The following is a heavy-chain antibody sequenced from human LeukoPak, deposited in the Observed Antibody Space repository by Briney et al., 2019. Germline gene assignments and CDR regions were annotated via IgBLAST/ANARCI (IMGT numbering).Heavy chain of an antibody. J-gene: IGHJ6*03. D-gene: IGHD1-26*01. CDR2: ISGSGGST. CDR3: ARGGVGQYYYYYYMDV. Sequence: PGGSLRLSCVASGFTFSSYAMGWVRQPPGKGLGWVSAISGSGGSTPYADSVKGRFTISRDNRKNTLYLQMNSLRAEDAAVYYCARGGVGQYYYYYYMDVWGKGTTVTVSS. CDR1: GFTFSSYA. V-gene: IGHV3-23*01.